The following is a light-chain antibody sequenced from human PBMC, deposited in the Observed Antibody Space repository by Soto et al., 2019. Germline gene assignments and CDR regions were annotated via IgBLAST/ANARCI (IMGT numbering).Light chain of an antibody. Sequence: QSALTQPASVSGSPGQSITISCTGTSSDVGGYNYVSWYQQHPGKAPKLMIYEVIKRPSGVPDRFSGSKSGNTASLTVSGLQAEDEGDYYCSSYGGSNNLVFGGGTKLTVL. CDR2: EVI. CDR3: SSYGGSNNLV. J-gene: IGLJ2*01. CDR1: SSDVGGYNY. V-gene: IGLV2-8*01.